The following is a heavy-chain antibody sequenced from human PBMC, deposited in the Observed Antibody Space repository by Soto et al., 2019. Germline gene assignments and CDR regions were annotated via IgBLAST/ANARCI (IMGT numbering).Heavy chain of an antibody. CDR1: GGSISSSSYY. D-gene: IGHD5-18*01. J-gene: IGHJ6*02. CDR3: ARQGRGYSLARGTRYYGMDV. CDR2: IYYSGST. V-gene: IGHV4-39*01. Sequence: QLQLQESGPGLVKPSETLSLTCTVSGGSISSSSYYWGWIRQPPGKGLEWIGSIYYSGSTYYNPSLKSRVTISVDTSKNQFSLKLSSVTAADTAVYYCARQGRGYSLARGTRYYGMDVWGQGTTVTVSS.